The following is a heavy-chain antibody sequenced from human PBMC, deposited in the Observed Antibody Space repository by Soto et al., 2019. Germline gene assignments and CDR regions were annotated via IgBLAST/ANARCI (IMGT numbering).Heavy chain of an antibody. CDR3: ARDYSGYDIYNFLDHGWFDP. V-gene: IGHV3-11*01. CDR1: GFTFSDYY. Sequence: PGGSLRLSCAASGFTFSDYYMSWIRQAPGKGLEWVSYISSSGSTIYYADSVKGRFTISRDNAKNSLYLQMNSLRAEDTAVYYCARDYSGYDIYNFLDHGWFDPWGQGTLVTVSS. CDR2: ISSSGSTI. J-gene: IGHJ5*02. D-gene: IGHD5-12*01.